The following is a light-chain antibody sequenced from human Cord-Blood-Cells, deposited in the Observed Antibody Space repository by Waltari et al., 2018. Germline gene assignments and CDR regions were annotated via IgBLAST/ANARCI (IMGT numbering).Light chain of an antibody. J-gene: IGLJ1*01. Sequence: QSALTQPAPVSGSPGQSITISCTGTSSDVGGYNYVSWYHQHPGKAPKLMIYDVSNRPSGVSNRFSGSKSGNTASLTISGLQAEDEADYYCSAYTSSSTPYVFGTGTKVTVL. CDR2: DVS. CDR3: SAYTSSSTPYV. CDR1: SSDVGGYNY. V-gene: IGLV2-14*03.